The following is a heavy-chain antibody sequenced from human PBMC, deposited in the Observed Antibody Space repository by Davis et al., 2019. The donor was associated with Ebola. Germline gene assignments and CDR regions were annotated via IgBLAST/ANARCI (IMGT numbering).Heavy chain of an antibody. CDR2: MSHSSNTI. D-gene: IGHD2-21*02. CDR3: AKDDHVVVTAHFN. CDR1: GFTFNKYW. J-gene: IGHJ4*02. Sequence: GESLKISCAASGFTFNKYWMTWVRQAPGKGLEWVSYMSHSSNTIYYADSVKGRFTISRDNSKNTLYLQMNSLRAEDTAVYYCAKDDHVVVTAHFNWGQRTLVTVSS. V-gene: IGHV3-48*01.